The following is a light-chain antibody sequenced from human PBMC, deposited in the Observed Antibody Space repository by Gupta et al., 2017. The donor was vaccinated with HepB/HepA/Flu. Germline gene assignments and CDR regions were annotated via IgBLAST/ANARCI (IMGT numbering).Light chain of an antibody. CDR1: QSVSSY. V-gene: IGKV3-11*01. J-gene: IGKJ1*01. CDR3: QHRSKWPPWT. CDR2: DAS. Sequence: EIVLTQSPATLSLSPGERASLSCRASQSVSSYLAWYQQKPGQAPRLLIYDASNRATGIPARFSGSGSGTDFTLTISSLEPEDFAVYYCQHRSKWPPWTFGQGTKVEIK.